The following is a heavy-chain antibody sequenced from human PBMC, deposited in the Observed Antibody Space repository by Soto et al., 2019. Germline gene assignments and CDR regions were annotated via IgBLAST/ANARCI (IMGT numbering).Heavy chain of an antibody. V-gene: IGHV3-7*01. Sequence: GGSLRLSCVVSGFTFNNYWMSWVRQAPGKGLEWVAKIKPDGSEKYYVDSVKGRFTISRDNAKNSLYLQMNSLRAEDTAVYYCARNSYWGQGTPVTVSS. CDR2: IKPDGSEK. CDR1: GFTFNNYW. CDR3: ARNSY. D-gene: IGHD1-26*01. J-gene: IGHJ4*02.